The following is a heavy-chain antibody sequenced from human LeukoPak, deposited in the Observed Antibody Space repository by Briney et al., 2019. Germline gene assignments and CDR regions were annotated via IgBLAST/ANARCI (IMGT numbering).Heavy chain of an antibody. CDR1: GGSFSGYY. CDR3: ARGVDRYDFWSASQGYGMDV. J-gene: IGHJ6*02. CDR2: INHSGST. Sequence: PSETLSLTCAVYGGSFSGYYWSWIRQPPGKGLELIGEINHSGSTNYSPSLKSRVTISVDTSKNQFSLKLSSVTAADTAVYYCARGVDRYDFWSASQGYGMDVWGQGTTVTVSS. V-gene: IGHV4-34*01. D-gene: IGHD3-3*01.